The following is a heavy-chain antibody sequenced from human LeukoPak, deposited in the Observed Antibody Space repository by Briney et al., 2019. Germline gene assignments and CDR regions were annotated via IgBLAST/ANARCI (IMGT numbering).Heavy chain of an antibody. Sequence: GGSLRLSGVASGITFNNAWMSWVRQVPGKGLEWVGRIRDKTEAEPTDYAAPVKGRFTISRDDTGTTLYLQMNSLKTEDTAVYYCTTHTGTYYEIDYWGQGTLVTVSS. CDR2: IRDKTEAEPT. CDR3: TTHTGTYYEIDY. V-gene: IGHV3-15*01. CDR1: GITFNNAW. D-gene: IGHD1-26*01. J-gene: IGHJ4*02.